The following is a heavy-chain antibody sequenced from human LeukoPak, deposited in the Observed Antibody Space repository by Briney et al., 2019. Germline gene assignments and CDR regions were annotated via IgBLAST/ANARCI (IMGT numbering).Heavy chain of an antibody. CDR2: IELDGSEK. J-gene: IGHJ4*02. CDR3: AKDGSSGFDY. V-gene: IGHV3-7*03. Sequence: SGGSLRLSCAASGFTFSTYGMSWVRQAPGRGLEWVASIELDGSEKYYVDSVKGRFTISRDNAKSSLYLQMNSLRAEDTAVYYCAKDGSSGFDYWGQGTLVTVSS. CDR1: GFTFSTYG. D-gene: IGHD3-22*01.